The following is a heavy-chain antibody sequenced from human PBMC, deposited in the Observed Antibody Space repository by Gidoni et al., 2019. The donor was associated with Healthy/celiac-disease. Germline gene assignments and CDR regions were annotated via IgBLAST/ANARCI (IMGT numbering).Heavy chain of an antibody. J-gene: IGHJ3*02. Sequence: EVQLLESGGGLVQPGGSLRLSCAASGFPFSTYAMSWVRQAPGKGLEWVSEISGSGGSTYYADSVKGRFTISRDNSKNTLYLQMNSLRAEDTAVYYCAKERSMGLRWSLRDAFDIWGQGTMVTVSS. V-gene: IGHV3-23*01. CDR1: GFPFSTYA. CDR3: AKERSMGLRWSLRDAFDI. D-gene: IGHD4-17*01. CDR2: ISGSGGST.